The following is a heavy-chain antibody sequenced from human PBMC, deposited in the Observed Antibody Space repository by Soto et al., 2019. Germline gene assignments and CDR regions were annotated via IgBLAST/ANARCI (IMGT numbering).Heavy chain of an antibody. CDR3: ARGRSASSDFDS. Sequence: EVQLVESGGGLVQPGGSLRLSCAASGFTVSTYYMNWVRQAPGEGLEWVSVVYSGGTTYYADSVRGRFTISRDNSKSTLFLHMTSLRAEATAVYYCARGRSASSDFDSWGQGTLVTVSS. J-gene: IGHJ4*02. CDR1: GFTVSTYY. D-gene: IGHD3-10*01. V-gene: IGHV3-66*01. CDR2: VYSGGTT.